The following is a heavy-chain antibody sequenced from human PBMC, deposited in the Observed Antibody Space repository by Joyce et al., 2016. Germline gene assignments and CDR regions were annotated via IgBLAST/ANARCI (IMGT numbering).Heavy chain of an antibody. V-gene: IGHV1-2*02. CDR2: INPNNGGT. CDR1: GYRFSDYY. J-gene: IGHJ5*02. Sequence: QVQLVQSGAEVKRPGASVKVSCKASGYRFSDYYIHWVRQAPGQGLEWMGFINPNNGGTIYAQKFQGRVTMTRETSISTAYMDLIGLSSDDTAVYYCAKGSQLQFMGTQESWGQGTLVTVSS. D-gene: IGHD5-24*01. CDR3: AKGSQLQFMGTQES.